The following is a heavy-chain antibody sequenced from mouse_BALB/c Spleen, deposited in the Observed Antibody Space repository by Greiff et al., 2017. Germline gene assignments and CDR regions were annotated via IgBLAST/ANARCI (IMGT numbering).Heavy chain of an antibody. V-gene: IGHV5-6*01. CDR2: ISSGGSYT. J-gene: IGHJ2*01. D-gene: IGHD2-1*01. Sequence: VQLKESGGDLVKPGGSLKLSCAASGFTFSSYGMSWVRQTPDKRLEWVATISSGGSYTYYPDSVKGRFTISRDNAKNTLYLQMSSLKSEDTAMYYCARQNGNLYYFDYWGQGTTLTVSS. CDR1: GFTFSSYG. CDR3: ARQNGNLYYFDY.